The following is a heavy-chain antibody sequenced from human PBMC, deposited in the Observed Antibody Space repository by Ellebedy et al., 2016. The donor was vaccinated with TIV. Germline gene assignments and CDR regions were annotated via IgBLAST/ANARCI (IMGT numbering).Heavy chain of an antibody. D-gene: IGHD4-17*01. V-gene: IGHV4-34*01. J-gene: IGHJ4*02. CDR2: INHSGST. CDR1: GGSFSGYY. Sequence: SETLSLTCAVYGGSFSGYYWSWIRQPPGKGLEWIGEINHSGSTNYNPSLKSRVTISVDTSKNQFSLKLSSVTAADTAVYYCARYRIGDYGDYSDYWGQGTLVTVSS. CDR3: ARYRIGDYGDYSDY.